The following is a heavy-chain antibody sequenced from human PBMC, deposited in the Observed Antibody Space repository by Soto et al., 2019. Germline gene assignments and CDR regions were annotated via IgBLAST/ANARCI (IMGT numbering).Heavy chain of an antibody. CDR2: IYYSGST. Sequence: QVQLQESGPGLVKPSETLSLTCTVSGGSISPYYWSWIRQPPGKGLEWIGYIYYSGSTNYNPSLTSRVTISVDTSKNQFSLKLSSVTAADTAVYYCARVGGYSYGYGPFDYWGQGTLVTVSS. V-gene: IGHV4-59*01. CDR3: ARVGGYSYGYGPFDY. J-gene: IGHJ4*02. CDR1: GGSISPYY. D-gene: IGHD5-18*01.